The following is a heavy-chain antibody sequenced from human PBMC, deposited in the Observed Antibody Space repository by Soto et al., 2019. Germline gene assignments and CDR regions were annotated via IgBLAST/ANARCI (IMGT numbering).Heavy chain of an antibody. J-gene: IGHJ6*02. CDR2: LHNSGST. CDR1: GGTILDFQ. CDR3: YYYGMDV. Sequence: SEPLSLTSTVSGGTILDFQWSWIRQAPGKGLEWIGYLHNSGSTDYNPSLKSRVTISVDTSKNNFSLRLTSVTAVDTAVYYYYYYGMDVWGQGTTVTVSS. V-gene: IGHV4-59*01.